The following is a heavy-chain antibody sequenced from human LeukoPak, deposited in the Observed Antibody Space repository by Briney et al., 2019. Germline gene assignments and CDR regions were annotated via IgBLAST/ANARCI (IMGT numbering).Heavy chain of an antibody. V-gene: IGHV4-31*02. CDR2: IYYSGSA. CDR1: GGSINSGGYY. J-gene: IGHJ4*02. Sequence: PSETLSLTCTVSGGSINSGGYYWSWIRQLPGKGLEWIGHIYYSGSAYYNPSLKSRVTMSVDTSNQFSLRLSSVTAADTAVYYCARALVRGVPYIDYWGQGTLVTVSS. CDR3: ARALVRGVPYIDY. D-gene: IGHD3-10*01.